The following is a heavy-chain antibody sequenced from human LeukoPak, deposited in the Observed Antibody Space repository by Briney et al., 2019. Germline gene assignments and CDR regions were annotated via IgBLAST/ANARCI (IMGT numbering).Heavy chain of an antibody. CDR1: GYTFTGFY. CDR3: ARAAANWGYFDY. Sequence: ASVKVSCKASGYTFTGFYMHWVRQAPGQGLEWMGWINPNSGGTNYAQKFQGRVTLTRDTSISTAYMDLSRLRSDDTAVYYCARAAANWGYFDYWGQEPWSPSPQ. J-gene: IGHJ4*01. V-gene: IGHV1-2*02. CDR2: INPNSGGT. D-gene: IGHD7-27*01.